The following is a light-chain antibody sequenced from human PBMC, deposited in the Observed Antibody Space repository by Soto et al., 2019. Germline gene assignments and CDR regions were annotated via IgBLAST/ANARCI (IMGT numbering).Light chain of an antibody. CDR1: RSISSW. V-gene: IGKV1-5*03. Sequence: DIQMTQSPSTLSASIGDRVTITCRASRSISSWLAWYQQTPGKAPKLLIYKASTLQSGVPSRLSGSGSGTGFTLTISSLQPDDFATYYCQQYDSHPLTFGGGTNVEIK. CDR2: KAS. J-gene: IGKJ4*01. CDR3: QQYDSHPLT.